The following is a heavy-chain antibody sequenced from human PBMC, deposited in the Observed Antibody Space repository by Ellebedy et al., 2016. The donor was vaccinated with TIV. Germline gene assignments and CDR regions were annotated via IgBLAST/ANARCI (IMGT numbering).Heavy chain of an antibody. CDR2: ISYDGGNK. D-gene: IGHD3-10*01. CDR1: GFTFSSYG. V-gene: IGHV3-30*03. Sequence: GESLKISXAASGFTFSSYGMHWVRQAPGKGLEWVAVISYDGGNKYYADSVKGRFTISRDNSKNTLYLQMNSLRAEDTAVYYCATVRGEGSWGQGTLVTVSS. CDR3: ATVRGEGS. J-gene: IGHJ5*02.